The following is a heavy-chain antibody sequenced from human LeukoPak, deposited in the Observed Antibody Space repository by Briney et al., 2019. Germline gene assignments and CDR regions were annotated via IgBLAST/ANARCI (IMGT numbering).Heavy chain of an antibody. J-gene: IGHJ6*02. Sequence: GGSLRLSCAASGFTFSSYNMNWVRQAPGKGLEWVSTITSTSTYIAYADSVRGRFTISRDNADNSLYLQMNSLRDDDTAVYYCAKERPHGMDVWGQGTSVTVSS. D-gene: IGHD6-6*01. CDR3: AKERPHGMDV. V-gene: IGHV3-21*01. CDR1: GFTFSSYN. CDR2: ITSTSTYI.